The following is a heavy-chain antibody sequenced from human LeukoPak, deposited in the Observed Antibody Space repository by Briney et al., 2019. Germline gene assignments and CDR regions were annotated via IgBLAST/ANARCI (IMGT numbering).Heavy chain of an antibody. CDR1: GYTFTSYC. J-gene: IGHJ4*02. V-gene: IGHV1-18*04. CDR3: ATDLNYSGPGSSSGGSAY. Sequence: GASVKVSCKASGYTFTSYCISWVRQAPGQGLEWMGCINAYNGNSNDAQKLQGIVTMTTNTSTRTAYMELRTLRSDNTAVYYCATDLNYSGPGSSSGGSAYWGQGTLITVSS. CDR2: INAYNGNS. D-gene: IGHD3-10*01.